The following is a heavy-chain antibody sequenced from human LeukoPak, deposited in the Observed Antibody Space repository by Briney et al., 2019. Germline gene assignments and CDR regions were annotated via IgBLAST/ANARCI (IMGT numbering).Heavy chain of an antibody. CDR3: ARGGAAATPPTGY. V-gene: IGHV4-4*02. CDR1: GGSISSSNW. Sequence: SETLSLTCAVSGGSISSSNWWSWVRQPPGKGLEWIGEIYHSGSTNYDPSLKSRVTISVDKSKNQSSLKLSSVTAADTAVYYCARGGAAATPPTGYWGQGTLVTVSS. CDR2: IYHSGST. D-gene: IGHD6-13*01. J-gene: IGHJ4*02.